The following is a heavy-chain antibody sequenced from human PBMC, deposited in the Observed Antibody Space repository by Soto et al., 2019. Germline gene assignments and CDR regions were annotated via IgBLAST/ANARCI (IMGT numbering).Heavy chain of an antibody. V-gene: IGHV1-24*01. CDR3: EQLSPGIAAAGLYYYYYMDV. D-gene: IGHD6-13*01. CDR2: FDPEDGET. Sequence: GASVKVSCKVSGYTITELSMHWVRQAPGKGLEWMGGFDPEDGETIYAQKFQGRVTMTEDTSTDTAYMELSSLRSEDTAVYYCEQLSPGIAAAGLYYYYYMDVWGKGTTVTVSS. J-gene: IGHJ6*03. CDR1: GYTITELS.